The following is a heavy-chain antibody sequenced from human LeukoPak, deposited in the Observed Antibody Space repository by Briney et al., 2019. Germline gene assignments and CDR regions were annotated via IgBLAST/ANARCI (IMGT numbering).Heavy chain of an antibody. CDR3: ARDYSSPGNFDY. V-gene: IGHV3-21*01. CDR2: ISSSGYI. CDR1: GFTFSSYS. Sequence: GGSLRLSCAASGFTFSSYSMTWVRQAPGKGLEWVSSISSSGYIYYADSVKGRFTISRDNAKNSLYLQMNSLRAEDTAVYYCARDYSSPGNFDYWGQGTLVTVSS. J-gene: IGHJ4*02. D-gene: IGHD6-13*01.